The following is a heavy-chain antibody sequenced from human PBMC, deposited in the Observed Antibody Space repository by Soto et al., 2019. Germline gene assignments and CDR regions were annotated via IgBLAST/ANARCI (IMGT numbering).Heavy chain of an antibody. CDR2: MGPKSGHT. V-gene: IGHV1-8*01. CDR1: GYTFSSFD. D-gene: IGHD2-8*02. CDR3: ARDKITGLFDY. J-gene: IGHJ4*02. Sequence: SCKASGYTFSSFDIFWVRQAPGQGLEWMGWMGPKSGHTTYAQKFQGRVTMAANISISTAYMELSRLTSDDTALYYCARDKITGLFDYWGQGTLVTVSS.